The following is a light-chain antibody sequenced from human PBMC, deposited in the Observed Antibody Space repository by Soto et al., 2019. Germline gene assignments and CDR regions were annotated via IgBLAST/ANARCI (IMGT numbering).Light chain of an antibody. V-gene: IGLV2-23*01. J-gene: IGLJ2*01. CDR3: CSYAGSSTFYVV. Sequence: QSVLTQPASVSGSPGQSITISCTGTSSDVGSYNLVSWYQQHPGKAPKLMIYECSKRPSGVSNRFSGSKSGNTASLTISGLQAEDEADYYCCSYAGSSTFYVVFGGGTKLTVL. CDR2: ECS. CDR1: SSDVGSYNL.